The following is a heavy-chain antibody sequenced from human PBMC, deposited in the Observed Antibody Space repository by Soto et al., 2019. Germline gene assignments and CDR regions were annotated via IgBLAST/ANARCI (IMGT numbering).Heavy chain of an antibody. D-gene: IGHD2-15*01. Sequence: EVQVLESGGGLVQPGGSLRLSCVASGFTYSNYAMSWVRQAPGKGLEWVSGIRSSGSGTFYADSVKGRFSISRDNSQNSLYLQMNSLRAEDTAVYYCAKESEAIGRPYFDFCGQGTLVTVSS. CDR2: IRSSGSGT. CDR3: AKESEAIGRPYFDF. J-gene: IGHJ4*02. CDR1: GFTYSNYA. V-gene: IGHV3-23*01.